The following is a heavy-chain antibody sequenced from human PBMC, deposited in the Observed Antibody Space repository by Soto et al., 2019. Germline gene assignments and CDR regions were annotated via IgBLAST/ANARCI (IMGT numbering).Heavy chain of an antibody. J-gene: IGHJ4*02. V-gene: IGHV1-69*01. CDR3: ARIAEEGAN. D-gene: IGHD1-26*01. Sequence: QVQLVQSGAEVKEPGSSVKVSCKASGGTFSSYAINWVRQAPGQGLEWMGGIIPMIGTPNYAQKFQGRVTITAGESTRTAYMELTSLRSEDTAVYYCARIAEEGANWGQGTLVTVSS. CDR1: GGTFSSYA. CDR2: IIPMIGTP.